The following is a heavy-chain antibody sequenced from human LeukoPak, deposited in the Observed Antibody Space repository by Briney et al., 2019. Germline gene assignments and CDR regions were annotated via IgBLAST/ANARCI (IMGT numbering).Heavy chain of an antibody. D-gene: IGHD2-2*01. J-gene: IGHJ5*02. V-gene: IGHV1-69*05. CDR3: ARGPPSSTSCCALLNWFDP. CDR1: GGTFSSYA. CDR2: FIPIFGTA. Sequence: ASVKVSCKASGGTFSSYAISWVRQAPGQGLGWMGGFIPIFGTANYAQKFQGRVTITTDESTSTAYMELSSLRSEDTAVYYCARGPPSSTSCCALLNWFDPWGQGTLVTVSS.